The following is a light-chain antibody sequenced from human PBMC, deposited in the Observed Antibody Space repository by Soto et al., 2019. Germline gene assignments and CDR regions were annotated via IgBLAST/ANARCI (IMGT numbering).Light chain of an antibody. CDR2: DTS. CDR3: QQRNIWPPGT. V-gene: IGKV3-11*01. Sequence: EIVLTQSPATLSLSPGERATLSCRASQSVGTYLAWYQQKPGLAPRLLIYDTSNRATGIPVRFRGSGSGTDFTLTISSLEPEDFAIYYCQQRNIWPPGTFGQGTKLEIK. J-gene: IGKJ2*01. CDR1: QSVGTY.